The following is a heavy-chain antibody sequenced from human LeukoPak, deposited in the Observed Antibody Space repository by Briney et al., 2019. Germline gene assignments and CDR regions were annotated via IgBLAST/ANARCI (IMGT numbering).Heavy chain of an antibody. CDR2: IIPIFGTA. Sequence: PVSSVKVSCKASGGTFSSYAISWVRQAPGQGLEWIGGIIPIFGTANYAQKFQGRVTITADESTSTAYMELSSLRSEDTAVYYCARVSFPARNWFDPWGQGTLVTVSS. CDR1: GGTFSSYA. CDR3: ARVSFPARNWFDP. J-gene: IGHJ5*02. V-gene: IGHV1-69*01.